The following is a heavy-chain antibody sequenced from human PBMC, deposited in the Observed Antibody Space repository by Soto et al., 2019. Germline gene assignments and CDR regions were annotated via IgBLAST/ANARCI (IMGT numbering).Heavy chain of an antibody. Sequence: EERLVQSGGGLVQPGGSLRLSCAASGFSVGGNYMSWVRQAPGKGLELVSLIYSGGNPFYADSMKGRFTLSRDNSNNMLYLQRDGLRAEDRAVYDCARGPNDDCWGQRTLVIVSS. CDR2: IYSGGNP. CDR1: GFSVGGNY. V-gene: IGHV3-53*01. CDR3: ARGPNDDC. J-gene: IGHJ4*02.